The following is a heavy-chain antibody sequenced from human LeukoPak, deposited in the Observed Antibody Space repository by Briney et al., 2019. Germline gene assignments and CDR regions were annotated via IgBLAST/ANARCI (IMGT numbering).Heavy chain of an antibody. CDR1: GFTFGSYA. J-gene: IGHJ4*02. D-gene: IGHD2-2*01. V-gene: IGHV3-30*04. Sequence: PGGSLRLSWAASGFTFGSYALHWVRQAPGKGLEWEAVIAHDETNRFYADSVKGRFTICRDTSMTTLHLQTNSLRPEDTAVYFSARDLPPGAPDSFDYSGPGNLVTVS. CDR3: ARDLPPGAPDSFDY. CDR2: IAHDETNR.